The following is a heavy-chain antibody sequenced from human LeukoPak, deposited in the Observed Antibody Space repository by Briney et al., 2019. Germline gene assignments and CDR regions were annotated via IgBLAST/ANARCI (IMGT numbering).Heavy chain of an antibody. CDR3: AKGLLLWFGELPTPSDWFDP. D-gene: IGHD3-10*01. Sequence: PGGSLRLSCAASGFTFSYYGMHWVRQAPGKGLEWVAFIRDDGSKTYYAESVKGRFTISRDNSKNTLYLQMNSLRAEDTAVYYCAKGLLLWFGELPTPSDWFDPWGQGTLVTVSS. CDR1: GFTFSYYG. V-gene: IGHV3-30*02. J-gene: IGHJ5*02. CDR2: IRDDGSKT.